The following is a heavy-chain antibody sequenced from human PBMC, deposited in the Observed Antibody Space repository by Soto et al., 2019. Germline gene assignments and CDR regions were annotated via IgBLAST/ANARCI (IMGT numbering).Heavy chain of an antibody. D-gene: IGHD6-19*01. J-gene: IGHJ4*02. CDR3: AKDKQWLVKGSNFDY. CDR2: ISGSGGST. Sequence: PGGSLRLSCAASGFTFSSYSMSWVRQAPGKGLEWVSAISGSGGSTYYADSVKGRFTISRDNSKNTLYLQMNSLRAEDTAVYYCAKDKQWLVKGSNFDYWGQGTLVTVSS. V-gene: IGHV3-23*01. CDR1: GFTFSSYS.